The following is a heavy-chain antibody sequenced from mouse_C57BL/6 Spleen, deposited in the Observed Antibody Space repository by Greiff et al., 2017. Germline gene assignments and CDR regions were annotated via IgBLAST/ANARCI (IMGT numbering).Heavy chain of an antibody. CDR2: INPNYGTT. CDR1: GYSFTDYN. D-gene: IGHD2-3*01. V-gene: IGHV1-39*01. Sequence: EVQLQQSGPELVKPGASVKISCKASGYSFTDYNMNWVKQSNGKSLEWIGVINPNYGTTSYNQKFKGKATMTADTSSNTAYLQLSSLTSEDTAVYYCTTLYDGYYVGAMDYWGQGTSVTVSS. J-gene: IGHJ4*01. CDR3: TTLYDGYYVGAMDY.